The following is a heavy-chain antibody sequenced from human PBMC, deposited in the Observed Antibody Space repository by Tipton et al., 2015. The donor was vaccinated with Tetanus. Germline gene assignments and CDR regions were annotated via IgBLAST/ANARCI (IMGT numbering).Heavy chain of an antibody. Sequence: SLRLSCAASGFPFSNYAMSWVRQAPGRGLEWVSSISSTSRYINYADSVKGRFTISGDNARNSLFLDMNSLRADGTAVYYCVSGSALDYWGQGTLITVSS. J-gene: IGHJ4*02. CDR1: GFPFSNYA. CDR3: VSGSALDY. CDR2: ISSTSRYI. D-gene: IGHD6-25*01. V-gene: IGHV3-21*01.